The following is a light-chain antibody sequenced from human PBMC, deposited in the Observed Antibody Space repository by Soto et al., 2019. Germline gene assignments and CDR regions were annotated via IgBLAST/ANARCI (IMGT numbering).Light chain of an antibody. Sequence: QSVLTQPPSASGSPGQSVTISCTRTSSDVGGYNYVSWYQQHPGKAPKLMIYEVSKRPSGVPDRFSGSKSGNTASLTVSGLQAEDEADYYCSSYAGSNKGVFGGGTKVTVL. CDR1: SSDVGGYNY. J-gene: IGLJ2*01. CDR2: EVS. CDR3: SSYAGSNKGV. V-gene: IGLV2-8*01.